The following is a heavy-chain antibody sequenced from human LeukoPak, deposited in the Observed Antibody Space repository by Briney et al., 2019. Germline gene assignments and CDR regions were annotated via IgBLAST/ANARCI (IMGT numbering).Heavy chain of an antibody. CDR1: GYTFTGYY. D-gene: IGHD5-18*01. J-gene: IGHJ5*02. Sequence: ASVKVSCKASGYTFTGYYMHWVRQAPGQGLEWMGWINPNSGGTNYAQKFQGRVTMTRDTSISTAYMELSRLRSDDTAMYYCARLDTDTPADSIQRPWGQGTLVTVSS. CDR3: ARLDTDTPADSIQRP. V-gene: IGHV1-2*02. CDR2: INPNSGGT.